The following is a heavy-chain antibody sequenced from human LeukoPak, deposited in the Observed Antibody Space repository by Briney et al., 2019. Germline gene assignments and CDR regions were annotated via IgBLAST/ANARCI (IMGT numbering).Heavy chain of an antibody. CDR1: GYTFSSYD. J-gene: IGHJ4*02. D-gene: IGHD2-2*02. CDR2: RNPNSGNT. CDR3: ARVTHYCGSTRCYTVYYFDY. V-gene: IGHV1-8*01. Sequence: ASVKVSCKSSGYTFSSYDINWVRQATGQGLEWMGWRNPNSGNTGYAQKFQGRVTMTRNTSISTAYMELSSLRSEDTALYYCARVTHYCGSTRCYTVYYFDYWGQGTLVTVSS.